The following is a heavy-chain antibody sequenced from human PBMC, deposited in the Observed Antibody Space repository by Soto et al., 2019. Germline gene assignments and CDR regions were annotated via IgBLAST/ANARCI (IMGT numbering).Heavy chain of an antibody. J-gene: IGHJ4*02. CDR3: AKNPGYYYDSTGYHFDY. CDR1: EFTCINFA. Sequence: GLIRDRWAASEFTCINFAVRRVLQAQGKGLEWVSAISYGGGTTYYADSVKGRFTISRDNSKNTLYLQMNSLRAEDTAVYYCAKNPGYYYDSTGYHFDYWGQGTLVTVSS. V-gene: IGHV3-23*01. CDR2: ISYGGGTT. D-gene: IGHD3-22*01.